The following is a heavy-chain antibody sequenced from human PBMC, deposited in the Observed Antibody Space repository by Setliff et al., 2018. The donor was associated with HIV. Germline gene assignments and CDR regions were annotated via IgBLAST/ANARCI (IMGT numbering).Heavy chain of an antibody. CDR2: IVVGSGNT. D-gene: IGHD1-7*01. J-gene: IGHJ3*02. Sequence: ASVKVGGKASGFTFTNSAVQWVRQARGQRLEWIGWIVVGSGNTNYAQKFQERVTITRDMSTSRAYMELSGLRTEDTAVYYCAADPQTGTTSYDAFDIWGQGTVVTVSS. CDR3: AADPQTGTTSYDAFDI. V-gene: IGHV1-58*01. CDR1: GFTFTNSA.